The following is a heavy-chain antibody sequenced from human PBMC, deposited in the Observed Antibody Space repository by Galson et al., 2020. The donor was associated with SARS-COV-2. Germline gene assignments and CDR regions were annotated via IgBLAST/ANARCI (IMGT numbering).Heavy chain of an antibody. CDR3: ARDWCTSRRGAFDI. Sequence: ASVKVSCKSSGYTFNTYGISWVRQAPGQGLEWMGWISPNSGNTYYAQKFQGRVTLTRDKFTSTVYMELRGLTSDDTAKYYCARDWCTSRRGAFDIWGQGTHVTVSS. CDR2: ISPNSGNT. J-gene: IGHJ3*02. CDR1: GYTFNTYG. V-gene: IGHV1-18*01. D-gene: IGHD2-8*01.